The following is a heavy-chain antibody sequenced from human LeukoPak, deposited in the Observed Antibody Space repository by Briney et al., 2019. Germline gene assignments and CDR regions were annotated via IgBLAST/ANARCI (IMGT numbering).Heavy chain of an antibody. D-gene: IGHD3-10*01. V-gene: IGHV4-34*01. CDR2: INHSGST. Sequence: PSETLSLTCTVSGGSISSYHWNWIRQPPGKGLEWIGEINHSGSTNYNPSLKSRVTISVDTSKNQFSLKLSSVTAADTAVYYCARKAILWFGGINWFDPWGQGTLVTVSS. CDR1: GGSISSYH. CDR3: ARKAILWFGGINWFDP. J-gene: IGHJ5*02.